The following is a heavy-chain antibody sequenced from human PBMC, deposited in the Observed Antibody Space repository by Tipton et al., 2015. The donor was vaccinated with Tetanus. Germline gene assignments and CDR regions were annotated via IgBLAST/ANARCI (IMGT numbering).Heavy chain of an antibody. V-gene: IGHV3-21*01. CDR1: GFTFSSYS. CDR3: ARVDTAMAADY. CDR2: ISSSSSYI. Sequence: SGFTFSSYSMNWVRQAPGKGLEWVSSISSSSSYIYYADSVKGRFTISRDNAKNSLYLQMNSLRAEDTAVYYCARVDTAMAADYWGQGTLVTVSS. J-gene: IGHJ4*02. D-gene: IGHD5-18*01.